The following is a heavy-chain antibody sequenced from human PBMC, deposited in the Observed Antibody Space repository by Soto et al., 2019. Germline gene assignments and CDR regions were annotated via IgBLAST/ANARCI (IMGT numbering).Heavy chain of an antibody. CDR3: GRGKMMDMATIFRDEWFDP. D-gene: IGHD5-12*01. Sequence: QGQLVQSGAAVKKPGSSVKVSCKASGGTFNNHYINWVRQAPGQGLEGMGGIIPIVGTSNYAQKFQGRVTITAAESTRTAYMELSSLRPDDTAVYYSGRGKMMDMATIFRDEWFDPLGQGTLVTVSS. V-gene: IGHV1-69*01. CDR2: IIPIVGTS. J-gene: IGHJ5*02. CDR1: GGTFNNHY.